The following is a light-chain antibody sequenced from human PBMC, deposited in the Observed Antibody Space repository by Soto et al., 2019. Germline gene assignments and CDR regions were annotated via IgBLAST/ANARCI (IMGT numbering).Light chain of an antibody. CDR3: KSYAGSNTYV. CDR1: KSDIGVYDF. CDR2: EVV. J-gene: IGLJ1*01. V-gene: IGLV2-8*01. Sequence: QSALTQPPSASGSPGQSVTISCTGTKSDIGVYDFVSWYQHHPGKAPRLIIYEVVQRPSGVPDRFSGSKSGNTASLTVSGLQAADEADYFCKSYAGSNTYVFXSGTK.